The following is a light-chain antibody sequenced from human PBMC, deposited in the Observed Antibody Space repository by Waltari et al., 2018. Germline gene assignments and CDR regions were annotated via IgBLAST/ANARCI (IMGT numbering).Light chain of an antibody. CDR2: DAS. J-gene: IGKJ4*01. CDR1: QSVSNS. CDR3: QQRSNWPPLT. V-gene: IGKV3-11*01. Sequence: EIVLTQSPATLSLSPGERATLSCRASQSVSNSLAWYQQKPGQAPRLLIYDASNRATGIPARFSGSGSGTDFTLTISSLEPEDFAVYYCQQRSNWPPLTFGGGTKVEMK.